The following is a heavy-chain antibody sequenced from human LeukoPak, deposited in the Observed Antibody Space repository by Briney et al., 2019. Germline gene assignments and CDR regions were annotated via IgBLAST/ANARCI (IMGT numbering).Heavy chain of an antibody. D-gene: IGHD6-13*01. CDR2: IIPILGIA. V-gene: IGHV1-69*04. CDR1: GGTFSRYA. J-gene: IGHJ4*02. CDR3: ARVIRTGAAGTDYFDY. Sequence: ASVKVSCKASGGTFSRYAISWVRQAPGQGLEWMGRIIPILGIANYAQKFQGRVTITADKSTSTAYMELSSLRSEDTAVYYCARVIRTGAAGTDYFDYWGQGTLVTVSS.